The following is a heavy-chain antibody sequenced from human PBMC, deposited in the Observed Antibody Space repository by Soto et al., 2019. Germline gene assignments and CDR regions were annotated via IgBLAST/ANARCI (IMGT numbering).Heavy chain of an antibody. CDR2: ISSSSSYI. Sequence: GGSLRRACGVSGFTFSSCSMNWLRQAPGKGLEWVSSISSSSSYIYYADSVKGRFTISRDNAKNSLYLQMNSLRAEDTAVYYCARDENYDYAFDIWGQGTMVTVSS. CDR3: ARDENYDYAFDI. CDR1: GFTFSSCS. D-gene: IGHD5-12*01. J-gene: IGHJ3*02. V-gene: IGHV3-21*01.